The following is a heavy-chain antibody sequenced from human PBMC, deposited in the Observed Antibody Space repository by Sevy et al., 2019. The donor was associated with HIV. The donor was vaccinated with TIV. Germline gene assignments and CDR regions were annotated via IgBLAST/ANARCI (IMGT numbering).Heavy chain of an antibody. Sequence: SVKVSCKASGGTFSSYAISWVRQAPGQGLEWMGGIIPIFGTANYAQKFQGRVTITADESTSTAYMELSSLRPEETAVYYCARERYCSSTSCYVSGSYYYYGMDVWGQGTTVTVSS. J-gene: IGHJ6*02. D-gene: IGHD2-2*01. CDR1: GGTFSSYA. CDR3: ARERYCSSTSCYVSGSYYYYGMDV. V-gene: IGHV1-69*13. CDR2: IIPIFGTA.